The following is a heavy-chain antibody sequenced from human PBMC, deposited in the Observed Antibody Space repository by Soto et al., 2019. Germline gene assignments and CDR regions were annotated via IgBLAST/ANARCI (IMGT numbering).Heavy chain of an antibody. CDR2: INHSGST. Sequence: PSETLSLTCAVYGGSFSGYYWSWIRQPPGKGLEWIGEINHSGSTNYNPSLKSRVTISVDTSKNQFSLKLSSVTAADTAVYYCASTIAATHDYWGQGTLVTVS. D-gene: IGHD6-6*01. V-gene: IGHV4-34*01. J-gene: IGHJ4*02. CDR1: GGSFSGYY. CDR3: ASTIAATHDY.